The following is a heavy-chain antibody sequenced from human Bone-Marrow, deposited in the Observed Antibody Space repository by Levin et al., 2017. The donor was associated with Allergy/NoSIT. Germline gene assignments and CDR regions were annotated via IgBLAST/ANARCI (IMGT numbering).Heavy chain of an antibody. J-gene: IGHJ4*02. CDR3: ARDPGSTYYYDSSAYRTDYYFDY. CDR1: GGTFNSYT. Sequence: KISCKVSGGTFNSYTISWVRQAPGQGLEWMARIIPILAATKYAQKFQGRVTITADKSTSTAYMELSSLRSDDTAVYYCARDPGSTYYYDSSAYRTDYYFDYWGQGTLVTVSS. CDR2: IIPILAAT. D-gene: IGHD3-22*01. V-gene: IGHV1-69*08.